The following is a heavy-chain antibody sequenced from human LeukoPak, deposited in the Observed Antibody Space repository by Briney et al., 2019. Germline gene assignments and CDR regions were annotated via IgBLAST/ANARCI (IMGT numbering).Heavy chain of an antibody. V-gene: IGHV3-23*01. CDR3: AKGGGWSWSYYYHYMDV. CDR1: GGTFSSYA. J-gene: IGHJ6*03. D-gene: IGHD3-10*01. Sequence: GASVKVSCKASGGTFSSYAISWVRQAPGKGLEWVSAFSGSGGSTYYADSVKGRFTISRDNSKNTLYLQMKSLRAEDTAVYYCAKGGGWSWSYYYHYMDVWGKGTTVTISS. CDR2: FSGSGGST.